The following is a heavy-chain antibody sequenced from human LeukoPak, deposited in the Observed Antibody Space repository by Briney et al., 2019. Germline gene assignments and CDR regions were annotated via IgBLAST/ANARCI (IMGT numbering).Heavy chain of an antibody. Sequence: GGSLRLSCAASGFTVSSNYMSWVRQAPGKGLEWVSVIYSGGSTYYADSVKGRFTISRDNSKNTLYLQMNSLRAEDTAVYYCARVGEGREGYNGHSDYWGQGTLVTVSS. J-gene: IGHJ4*02. D-gene: IGHD5-24*01. CDR1: GFTVSSNY. V-gene: IGHV3-66*02. CDR2: IYSGGST. CDR3: ARVGEGREGYNGHSDY.